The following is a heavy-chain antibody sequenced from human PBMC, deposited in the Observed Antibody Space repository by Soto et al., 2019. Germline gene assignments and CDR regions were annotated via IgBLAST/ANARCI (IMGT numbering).Heavy chain of an antibody. CDR2: IYYSGST. V-gene: IGHV4-59*01. CDR1: GGSISSYY. D-gene: IGHD3-3*01. J-gene: IGHJ4*02. CDR3: ARVSPDFWSGYHPPSYYFDY. Sequence: PSETLSLTCTVSGGSISSYYWSWIRQPPGKGLEWIGYIYYSGSTNYNPSLKSRVTISVDTSKNQFSLKLSSVTAADTAVYYCARVSPDFWSGYHPPSYYFDYWGQGTLVTSPQ.